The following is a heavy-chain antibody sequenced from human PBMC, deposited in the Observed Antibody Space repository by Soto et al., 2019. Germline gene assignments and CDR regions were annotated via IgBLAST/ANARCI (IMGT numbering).Heavy chain of an antibody. D-gene: IGHD5-12*01. J-gene: IGHJ4*02. V-gene: IGHV6-1*01. CDR2: TYYRSKWYN. CDR1: GDSVSTNSAT. CDR3: ALRRGYSYGISH. Sequence: SQTLSLTCDISGDSVSTNSATCNWIRQSPSRGLEWLGRTYYRSKWYNDYAVSVKSRINISPDTSKNQLSLQLNSVTPEDTAVYYCALRRGYSYGISHWGQGTVVTVSS.